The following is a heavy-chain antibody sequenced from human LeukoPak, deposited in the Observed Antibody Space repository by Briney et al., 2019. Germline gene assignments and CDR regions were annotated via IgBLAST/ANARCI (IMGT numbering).Heavy chain of an antibody. V-gene: IGHV3-53*01. CDR2: IYSGGST. J-gene: IGHJ6*02. D-gene: IGHD4-17*01. CDR1: GFTFSSYW. CDR3: AREGGYGDYFNLNYYYYGMDV. Sequence: GGSLRLSCAASGFTFSSYWMSWVRQAPGKGLEWVSVIYSGGSTYYADSVKGRFTISRDNSKNTLYLQMNSLRAEDTAVYYCAREGGYGDYFNLNYYYYGMDVWGQGTTVTVSS.